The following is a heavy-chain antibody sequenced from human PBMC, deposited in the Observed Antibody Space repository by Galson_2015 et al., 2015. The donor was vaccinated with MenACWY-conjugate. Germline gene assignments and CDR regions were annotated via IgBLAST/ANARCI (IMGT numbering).Heavy chain of an antibody. J-gene: IGHJ6*02. CDR2: ISGSGGST. CDR1: GFTFSSYA. V-gene: IGHV3-23*01. D-gene: IGHD6-13*01. Sequence: SLRLSCAASGFTFSSYAMSWVRQAPGKGLEWVSAISGSGGSTYYADSVKGRFTISRDNSKNTLYLQMNSLRAEDTAVYYCAKDRLGRAAAGSYYGMDVWGQGTTVTVSS. CDR3: AKDRLGRAAAGSYYGMDV.